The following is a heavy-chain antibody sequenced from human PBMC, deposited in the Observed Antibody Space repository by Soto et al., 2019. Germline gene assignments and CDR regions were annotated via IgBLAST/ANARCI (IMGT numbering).Heavy chain of an antibody. CDR1: GGSFSGYY. D-gene: IGHD2-15*01. J-gene: IGHJ4*02. CDR3: ARVGCSGGSCYKAGY. CDR2: INHSGST. V-gene: IGHV4-34*01. Sequence: SETLSLTCAVYGGSFSGYYWSWIRQPPGKGLEWIGEINHSGSTNYNPSLKSRVTISVDTSKNQFSLKLSSVTAADTAVYYCARVGCSGGSCYKAGYWGQGTLVTVSS.